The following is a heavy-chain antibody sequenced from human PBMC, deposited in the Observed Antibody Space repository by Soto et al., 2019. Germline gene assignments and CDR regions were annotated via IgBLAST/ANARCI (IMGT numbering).Heavy chain of an antibody. CDR1: GGSISGYY. CDR3: GRSSCHSDYAY. D-gene: IGHD3-16*01. J-gene: IGHJ4*02. Sequence: QVQLQESGPGVVKPSETLSLTCTISGGSISGYYWTWIRQPPGKGLEYIGYIYSVNTNYNPSPNRRVISSADTSKNQFSLKLSSVTAAATAVYYCGRSSCHSDYAYWGQGTLVTVSS. CDR2: IYSVNT. V-gene: IGHV4-59*08.